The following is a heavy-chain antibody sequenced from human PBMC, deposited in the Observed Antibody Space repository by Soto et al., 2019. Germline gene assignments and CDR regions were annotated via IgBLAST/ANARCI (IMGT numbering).Heavy chain of an antibody. Sequence: SETLSLTCTVSGVSVNSGNYYWSWIRQPPGKGLEWIGEINHSGSTNYNPSLKSRVTISVDTSKNQFSLKLSSVTAADTAVYYCARGQIRAPYYYYYGMDVWGQGTTVTVSS. V-gene: IGHV4-34*01. D-gene: IGHD3-10*01. CDR1: GVSVNSGNYY. J-gene: IGHJ6*02. CDR2: INHSGST. CDR3: ARGQIRAPYYYYYGMDV.